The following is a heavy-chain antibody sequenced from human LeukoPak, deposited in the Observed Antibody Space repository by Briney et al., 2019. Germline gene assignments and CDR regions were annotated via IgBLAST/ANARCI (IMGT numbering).Heavy chain of an antibody. Sequence: PSETPSLTCAVSGYSISSGYYWGWIRQPPGKGLEWIGSIYHSGSTYYNPSLKSRVTISVDTSKNQFSLKLSSVTAADTAVYYCARHDPVTTDFDYWGQGTLVTVSS. CDR2: IYHSGST. J-gene: IGHJ4*02. V-gene: IGHV4-38-2*01. CDR1: GYSISSGYY. D-gene: IGHD4-11*01. CDR3: ARHDPVTTDFDY.